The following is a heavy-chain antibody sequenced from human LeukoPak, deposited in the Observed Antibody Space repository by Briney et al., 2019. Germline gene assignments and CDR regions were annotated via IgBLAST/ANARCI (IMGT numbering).Heavy chain of an antibody. J-gene: IGHJ5*02. Sequence: GGSLRLSCAASGFTFSSYEMNWVRQAPGKGLEWVSYTSSSSSTIYYADSVKGRFTISRDNAKNSLYLQMNSLRAEDTAVYYCARKGPGRFGWFDPWGQGTLVTVSS. CDR3: ARKGPGRFGWFDP. CDR1: GFTFSSYE. CDR2: TSSSSSTI. D-gene: IGHD3-3*01. V-gene: IGHV3-48*03.